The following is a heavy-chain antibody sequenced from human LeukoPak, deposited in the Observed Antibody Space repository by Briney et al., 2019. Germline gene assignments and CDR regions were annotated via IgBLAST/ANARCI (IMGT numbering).Heavy chain of an antibody. CDR1: GGSISSDNYS. Sequence: SETLSPTCTVSGGSISSDNYSWSWIRQPAGKGLEWIGRVYTSGSTNYNPSLKSRVTISVDTSKKQFSLKLSSVTAADTAVYYCAREKIGYYDGSGRGWFDPWGQGTLVTVSS. V-gene: IGHV4-61*02. D-gene: IGHD3-22*01. CDR3: AREKIGYYDGSGRGWFDP. J-gene: IGHJ5*02. CDR2: VYTSGST.